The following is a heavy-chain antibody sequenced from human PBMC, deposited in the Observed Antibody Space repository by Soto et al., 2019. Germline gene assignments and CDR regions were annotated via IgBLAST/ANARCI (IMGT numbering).Heavy chain of an antibody. CDR2: ISGSGGST. V-gene: IGHV3-23*01. D-gene: IGHD1-26*01. CDR1: GFTFSSYA. CDR3: ATVPGSSWKYNWFDP. Sequence: EVQLLESGGGLVQPGGSLRLSCAASGFTFSSYAMSWVRQAPGKGLEWVSDISGSGGSTYYADSVKGRFTISRDNSKNTLYLQMNSLRAEDTAVYYCATVPGSSWKYNWFDPWGQGTLVTVSS. J-gene: IGHJ5*02.